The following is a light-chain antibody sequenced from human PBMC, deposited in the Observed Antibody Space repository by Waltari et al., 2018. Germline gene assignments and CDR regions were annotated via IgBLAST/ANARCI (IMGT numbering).Light chain of an antibody. CDR3: QQYNSYSLLT. V-gene: IGKV1-5*03. CDR1: QSISNW. J-gene: IGKJ4*01. CDR2: KAS. Sequence: DIQMTQSPSTLSASVGDRVTITCRASQSISNWLAWYQQKPGKAPKLLIYKASTLESGVPSMFSGIGSGTEFTLTISSLQPDDFATYYCQQYNSYSLLTFGGGTKVEIK.